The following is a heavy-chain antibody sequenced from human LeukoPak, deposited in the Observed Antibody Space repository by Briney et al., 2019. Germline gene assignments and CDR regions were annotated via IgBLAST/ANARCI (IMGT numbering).Heavy chain of an antibody. Sequence: GGSLRLSCAASGFTFNTYRMNWVRQAPGKGLEWVSYISSSGSTIYYADSVKGRFTISRDNAKNSLYLQMNSLRAEDTAVYYCAKGRPYSYDILTGIFDYWGQGTLVTVSS. CDR2: ISSSGSTI. D-gene: IGHD3-9*01. CDR3: AKGRPYSYDILTGIFDY. CDR1: GFTFNTYR. J-gene: IGHJ4*02. V-gene: IGHV3-48*04.